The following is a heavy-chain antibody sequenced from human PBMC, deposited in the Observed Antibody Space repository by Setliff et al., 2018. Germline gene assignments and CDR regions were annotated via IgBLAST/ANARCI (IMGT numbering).Heavy chain of an antibody. CDR1: GGSISSGVYY. D-gene: IGHD3-22*01. J-gene: IGHJ4*02. CDR3: ARAPRYFDSTGSYFDF. CDR2: TYYGGST. V-gene: IGHV4-39*07. Sequence: PSETLSLTCTVSGGSISSGVYYWAWIRQPPGKGLEWIVSTYYGGSTYYNPSLKSRVTMSVDTSKSQFSLKLTSVTAADTAVYYCARAPRYFDSTGSYFDFWGQGTLVTVSS.